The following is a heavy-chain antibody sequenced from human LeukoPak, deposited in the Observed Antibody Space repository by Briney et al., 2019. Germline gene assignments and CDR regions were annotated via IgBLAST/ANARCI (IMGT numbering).Heavy chain of an antibody. Sequence: PGGSLRLSCAASGFTFSSYAMHWVRQAPGKGLEWVAVISYDGSNKYYADSVKGRFTISRDNSKNTLYLQMNSLRAEDTAVYYCARDLSIAVAGPGDYWGQGTLVTVSS. D-gene: IGHD6-19*01. CDR1: GFTFSSYA. J-gene: IGHJ4*02. CDR3: ARDLSIAVAGPGDY. CDR2: ISYDGSNK. V-gene: IGHV3-30-3*01.